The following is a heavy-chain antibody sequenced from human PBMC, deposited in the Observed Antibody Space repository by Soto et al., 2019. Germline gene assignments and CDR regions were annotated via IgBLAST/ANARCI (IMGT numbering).Heavy chain of an antibody. Sequence: GGSLRLSCAASGFTFSSYSMNWVRQAPGKGLEWVSSISSSSSYIYYADSVKGRFTISRDNAKNSLYLQMNSLRAEDTAVYYRARGGRYCSSTSCYEPFDYWGQGTLVTV. V-gene: IGHV3-21*01. J-gene: IGHJ4*02. CDR2: ISSSSSYI. D-gene: IGHD2-2*01. CDR1: GFTFSSYS. CDR3: ARGGRYCSSTSCYEPFDY.